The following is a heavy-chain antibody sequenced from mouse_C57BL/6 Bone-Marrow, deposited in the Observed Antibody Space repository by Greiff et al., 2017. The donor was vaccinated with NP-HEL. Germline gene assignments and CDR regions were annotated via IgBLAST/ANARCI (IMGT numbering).Heavy chain of an antibody. D-gene: IGHD1-1*01. CDR1: GYTFTSYW. V-gene: IGHV1-53*01. CDR2: INPSNGGT. J-gene: IGHJ1*03. CDR3: ASEDYYGSRDV. Sequence: QVQLQQPGTELVKPGASGYTFTSYWMHWVKQRPGQGLEWIGNINPSNGGTNYNEKFKSKATLTVDKSSSTAYMQLSSLTSEDSAVYYCASEDYYGSRDVWGTGTTVTVSS.